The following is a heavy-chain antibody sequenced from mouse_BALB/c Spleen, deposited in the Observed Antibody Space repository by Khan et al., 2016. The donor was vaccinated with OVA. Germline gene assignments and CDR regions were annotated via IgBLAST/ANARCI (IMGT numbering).Heavy chain of an antibody. V-gene: IGHV2-3*01. J-gene: IGHJ4*01. Sequence: VQLQESGPGLVAPSQSLSITCTVSGFSLTSYGVSWVRQPPGKGLECLGVIWGDGNTNFHSALRSRLSISKDNSKSQVFLKLNSLQTDDTATYYCAKDRGYYAVDYWGQGTSVTVSS. CDR2: IWGDGNT. CDR3: AKDRGYYAVDY. CDR1: GFSLTSYG.